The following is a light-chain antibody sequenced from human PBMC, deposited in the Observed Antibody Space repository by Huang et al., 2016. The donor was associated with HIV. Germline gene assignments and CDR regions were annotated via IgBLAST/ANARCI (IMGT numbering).Light chain of an antibody. CDR1: QTVNNNY. CDR3: QQYGTSPWT. Sequence: EIVLTQSPGTLSLSPGERATLSCGSSQTVNNNYLAWFHQKPGQSPRLIIYGASTRATGIPDRFSGSGSGTDFTLTTSRLEPEDFAMYYCQQYGTSPWTFGQGTKVEV. V-gene: IGKV3-20*01. J-gene: IGKJ1*01. CDR2: GAS.